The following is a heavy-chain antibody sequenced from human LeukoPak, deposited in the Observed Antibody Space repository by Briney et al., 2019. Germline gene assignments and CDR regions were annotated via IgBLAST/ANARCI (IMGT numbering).Heavy chain of an antibody. CDR3: ARGRRIFDY. J-gene: IGHJ4*02. CDR1: GGSFSGYY. V-gene: IGHV4-34*01. CDR2: INHSGST. Sequence: SETLSLTCAVYGGSFSGYYWSWIRQPPGKGLEWIGEINHSGSTNYNPSLKSRVTISVDTSKNQFPLKLSSVTAADTAVYYCARGRRIFDYWGQGTLVTVSS.